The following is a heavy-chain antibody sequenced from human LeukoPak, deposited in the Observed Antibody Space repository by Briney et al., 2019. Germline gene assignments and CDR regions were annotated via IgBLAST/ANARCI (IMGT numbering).Heavy chain of an antibody. Sequence: GGSLRLSCAASRFTFSSYGIHWVRQAPGKGLEWVAVISYDGSNKYYADSVKGRFTISRDNSKNTLYLQMNSLRAEDTAVYYCAKAASYFDWLFDYWGQGTLVTVSS. CDR3: AKAASYFDWLFDY. CDR2: ISYDGSNK. V-gene: IGHV3-30*18. D-gene: IGHD3-9*01. CDR1: RFTFSSYG. J-gene: IGHJ4*02.